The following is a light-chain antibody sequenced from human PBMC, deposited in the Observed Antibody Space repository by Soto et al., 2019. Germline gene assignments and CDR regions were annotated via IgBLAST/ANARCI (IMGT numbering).Light chain of an antibody. V-gene: IGKV1-39*01. J-gene: IGKJ2*01. Sequence: DIQLSQTPSSLSSSVGDRVTLTCRASLSISRCLNWYQQKPGKAPKLLIYDASSLQSGVPSRFSSRGSGTDVTLTNNRLQPGDFATTSCQSSYRTPMYTCGQGTKREI. CDR1: LSISRC. CDR3: QSSYRTPMYT. CDR2: DAS.